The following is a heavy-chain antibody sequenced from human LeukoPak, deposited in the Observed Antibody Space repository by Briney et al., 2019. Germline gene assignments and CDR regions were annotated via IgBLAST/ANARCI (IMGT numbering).Heavy chain of an antibody. V-gene: IGHV1-2*02. J-gene: IGHJ4*02. Sequence: ASVKVSCKASGYTFTGYYMHWVRQAPGQGLEWMGWINPNSGGTNYAQKFQGRVTMTRDTSISTAYMELSRLRSDDTAVYYCARENLIIAAPGTVPYYFDYWGQGTLVTVSS. CDR2: INPNSGGT. CDR1: GYTFTGYY. D-gene: IGHD6-13*01. CDR3: ARENLIIAAPGTVPYYFDY.